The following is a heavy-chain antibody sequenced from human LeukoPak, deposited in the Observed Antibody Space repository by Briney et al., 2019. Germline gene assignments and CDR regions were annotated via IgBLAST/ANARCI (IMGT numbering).Heavy chain of an antibody. V-gene: IGHV4-59*08. Sequence: PSETLSLTCTVSGGSISSYYWSWIRQPPGKGLGWIGYIYYSGSTNYNPSLKSRVTISVDTSKNQFSLKLSSVTAADTAVYYCARHSSVTTYLDYWGQGTLVTVSS. CDR3: ARHSSVTTYLDY. J-gene: IGHJ4*02. CDR2: IYYSGST. D-gene: IGHD4-11*01. CDR1: GGSISSYY.